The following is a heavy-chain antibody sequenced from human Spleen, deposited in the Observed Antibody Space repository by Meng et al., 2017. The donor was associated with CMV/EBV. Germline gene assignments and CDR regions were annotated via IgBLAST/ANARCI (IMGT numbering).Heavy chain of an antibody. CDR1: GGSISSGGYY. CDR3: ARGRNFWSGYYKAPRAEYFQH. V-gene: IGHV4-31*03. D-gene: IGHD3-3*01. J-gene: IGHJ1*01. Sequence: SETLSLTCTVSGGSISSGGYYWSWIRQHPGKGLEWIGYIYYSGSTNYSPSLKSRVTISVDTSKNQFSLKLSSVTAADTAVYYCARGRNFWSGYYKAPRAEYFQHWGQGTLVTVSS. CDR2: IYYSGST.